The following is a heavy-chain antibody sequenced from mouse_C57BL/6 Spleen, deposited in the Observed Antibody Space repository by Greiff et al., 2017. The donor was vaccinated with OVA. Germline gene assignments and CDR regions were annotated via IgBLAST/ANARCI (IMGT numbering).Heavy chain of an antibody. CDR2: IHPNSGST. J-gene: IGHJ4*01. CDR3: ARLGPGAMDY. Sequence: QVQLQQSGAELVKPGASVKLSCKASGYTFTSYWMHWVKQRPGQGLEWIGMIHPNSGSTNYNEKFKSKATLTVDKSSSTAYMQLSSLTSEDSAVYYCARLGPGAMDYWGQGTSDTVSS. CDR1: GYTFTSYW. V-gene: IGHV1-64*01.